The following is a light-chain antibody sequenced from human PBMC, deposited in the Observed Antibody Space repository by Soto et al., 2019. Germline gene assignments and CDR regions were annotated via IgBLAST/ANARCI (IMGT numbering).Light chain of an antibody. Sequence: QSVLTQPPSASGTPGQRVTISCSGSQSDIGVYDFVSWYQHHPGKAPRLIIYEVVQRPSGVPDRFSGSKSGNTASLTVSGLQAADEADYFCKSYAGSNTYVFGSGTKVTVL. CDR2: EVV. CDR1: QSDIGVYDF. J-gene: IGLJ1*01. V-gene: IGLV2-8*01. CDR3: KSYAGSNTYV.